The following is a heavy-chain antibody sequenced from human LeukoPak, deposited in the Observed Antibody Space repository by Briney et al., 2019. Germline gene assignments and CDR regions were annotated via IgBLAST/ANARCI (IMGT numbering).Heavy chain of an antibody. CDR1: GGSFSGYY. CDR2: INHSGST. J-gene: IGHJ5*02. Sequence: SETLSLTCAVYGGSFSGYYWSWIRQPPGKGLEWIGEINHSGSTNYNPSLKGRVTISVDTSKNQFSLKLSSVTAADTAVYYCARGDTYDYVWGSYRDNWFDPWGQGTLVTVSS. D-gene: IGHD3-16*02. V-gene: IGHV4-34*01. CDR3: ARGDTYDYVWGSYRDNWFDP.